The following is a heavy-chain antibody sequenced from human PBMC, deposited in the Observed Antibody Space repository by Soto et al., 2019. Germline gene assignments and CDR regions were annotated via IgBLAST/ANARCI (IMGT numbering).Heavy chain of an antibody. D-gene: IGHD3-22*01. J-gene: IGHJ4*02. V-gene: IGHV3-23*01. CDR1: GFTFSNYD. CDR2: ISGSGGST. CDR3: AKEGDSSGYYYFGY. Sequence: LRLSCAASGFTFSNYDMSWVRQAPGKGLEWVSSISGSGGSTYYADSVKGRFTISRDNSKNTLYLQMNSLRAEDTAVYYCAKEGDSSGYYYFGYWGQGTLVTVSS.